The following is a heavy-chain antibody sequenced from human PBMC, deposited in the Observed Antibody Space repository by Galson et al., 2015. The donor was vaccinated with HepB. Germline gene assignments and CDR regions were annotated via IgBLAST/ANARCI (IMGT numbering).Heavy chain of an antibody. CDR3: AYGVDV. J-gene: IGHJ6*02. Sequence: CAISGDSVSSNYAVWNWIRQSPSRGLEWLGRTCYRSKWIYDYAESVKSRITTTPDTSKNLVSLQLHSVTPADAAVYYCAYGVDVWGQGTTVTVSS. V-gene: IGHV6-1*01. CDR2: TCYRSKWIY. CDR1: GDSVSSNYAV.